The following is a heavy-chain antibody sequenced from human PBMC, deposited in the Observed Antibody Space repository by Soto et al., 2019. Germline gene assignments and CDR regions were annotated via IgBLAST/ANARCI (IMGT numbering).Heavy chain of an antibody. CDR3: ARETGYSYGPFDY. V-gene: IGHV3-30-3*01. CDR2: ISYDGSNK. CDR1: GFTFSSYA. Sequence: GGSLRLSCAASGFTFSSYAMHWVRQAPGKGLEWVAVISYDGSNKYYADSVKGRFTISRDNSKNTLYLQMNSLRAEDTAVYYCARETGYSYGPFDYRGQGTLVTVSS. D-gene: IGHD5-18*01. J-gene: IGHJ4*02.